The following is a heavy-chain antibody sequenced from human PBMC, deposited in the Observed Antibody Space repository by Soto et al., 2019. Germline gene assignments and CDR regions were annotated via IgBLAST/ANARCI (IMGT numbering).Heavy chain of an antibody. J-gene: IGHJ6*03. CDR2: IYYSGST. V-gene: IGHV4-59*08. Sequence: SETLSLTCTVSGGSISSYYWSWIRQPPGKGLEWIGYIYYSGSTNYNPSLKSRVTISVDTSKNQFSLKLSSVTAADTAVYYCARQGEGRWEYYYYMDVWGKGTTVTVSS. CDR1: GGSISSYY. D-gene: IGHD1-26*01. CDR3: ARQGEGRWEYYYYMDV.